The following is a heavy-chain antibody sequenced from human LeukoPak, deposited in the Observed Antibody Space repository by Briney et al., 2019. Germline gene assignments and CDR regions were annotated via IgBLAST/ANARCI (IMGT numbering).Heavy chain of an antibody. J-gene: IGHJ4*02. CDR3: ARQGPRGATTFFDY. Sequence: SETLSLTCTVSGGSISSSSYYWGWIRQPPGKGLEWIGSIYYSGSTYYNPSLKSRVTISVDTSKNQFSLKLSSVTAADTAVYYCARQGPRGATTFFDYWGQGTLVTVSS. D-gene: IGHD1-26*01. CDR2: IYYSGST. CDR1: GGSISSSSYY. V-gene: IGHV4-39*01.